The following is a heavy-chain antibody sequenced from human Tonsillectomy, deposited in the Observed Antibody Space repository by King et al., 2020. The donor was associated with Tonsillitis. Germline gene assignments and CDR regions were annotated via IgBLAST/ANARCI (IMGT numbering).Heavy chain of an antibody. J-gene: IGHJ4*02. V-gene: IGHV4-34*01. CDR3: ARVQPYPTVTGFAY. CDR1: GGSFSGYY. D-gene: IGHD4-17*01. Sequence: VQLQQWGAGLLKPSETLSLTCAVYGGSFSGYYWGWIRQPPGKGLEWIGEINHSGSTNYRPSLKSQVSISVDTSKNQFSLNLNSVTAADTALYYCARVQPYPTVTGFAYWGQGTLVTVSS. CDR2: INHSGST.